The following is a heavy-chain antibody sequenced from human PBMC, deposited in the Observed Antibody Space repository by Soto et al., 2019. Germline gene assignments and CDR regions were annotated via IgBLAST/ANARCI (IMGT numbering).Heavy chain of an antibody. J-gene: IGHJ3*02. CDR1: GGSFSGYY. CDR2: INHSGST. CDR3: ARWGRWSLPHNYAFDI. D-gene: IGHD2-15*01. V-gene: IGHV4-34*01. Sequence: SETLSLTCAVYGGSFSGYYWSWIRQPPGKGLEWIGEINHSGSTNYNPSLKSRVTISVDTSKNQFSLKLSSVTAADTAVYYCARWGRWSLPHNYAFDIWGQGTMVTVSS.